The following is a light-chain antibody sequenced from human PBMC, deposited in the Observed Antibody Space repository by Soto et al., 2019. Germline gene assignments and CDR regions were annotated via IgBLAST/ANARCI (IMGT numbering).Light chain of an antibody. J-gene: IGLJ2*01. Sequence: QSALTQPASVSGSPGQSITISCTGTSSDIGNYDFVSWYQQVPGTAPKAMIYEVSSRPSGVSNRFSGSKYGNTASLTISGRQAEDEAYYYCSSYTTSTSFLLFGGGTKLTVL. CDR2: EVS. CDR3: SSYTTSTSFLL. CDR1: SSDIGNYDF. V-gene: IGLV2-14*01.